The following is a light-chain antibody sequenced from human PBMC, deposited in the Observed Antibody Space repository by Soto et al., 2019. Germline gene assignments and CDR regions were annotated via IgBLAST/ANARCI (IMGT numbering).Light chain of an antibody. CDR3: QQRSNWAPT. CDR1: QSVRND. V-gene: IGKV3-11*01. J-gene: IGKJ4*01. CDR2: SAS. Sequence: EIVLTQSPATLSLSPGERATLSCRASQSVRNDLVWYHQKPGQATKVLIYSASSRATGIPARFSGSGSGTDFTLTISSLEPEDFAVYYCQQRSNWAPTFGGGTKVEMK.